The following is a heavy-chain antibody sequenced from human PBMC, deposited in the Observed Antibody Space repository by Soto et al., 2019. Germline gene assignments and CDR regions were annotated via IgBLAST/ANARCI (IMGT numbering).Heavy chain of an antibody. V-gene: IGHV4-59*01. CDR2: IYYSGST. CDR1: GGSISSYY. J-gene: IGHJ6*03. CDR3: ARASSGSRYYYYYYYMDV. D-gene: IGHD3-10*01. Sequence: SETLSLTCTVSGGSISSYYWSWIRQPPGKGLEWIGYIYYSGSTNYNPSLKSRVTISVDTSKNQFCLKLSSVTAADTAVYYCARASSGSRYYYYYYYMDVWGKGTTVTVSS.